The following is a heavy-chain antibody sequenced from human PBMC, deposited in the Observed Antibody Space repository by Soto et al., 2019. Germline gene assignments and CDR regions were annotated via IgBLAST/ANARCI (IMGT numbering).Heavy chain of an antibody. V-gene: IGHV3-7*01. CDR3: ARSGSLLYYYYGMDV. J-gene: IGHJ6*02. CDR1: GFTFSSYW. Sequence: GGSLRLSCAASGFTFSSYWMSWVRQAPGKGLEWVANIKQDGSEKYYVDSVKGRFTISRDNAKNSLYLQMNSLRAEDTAVYYCARSGSLLYYYYGMDVWGQGTTVTVSS. CDR2: IKQDGSEK. D-gene: IGHD1-26*01.